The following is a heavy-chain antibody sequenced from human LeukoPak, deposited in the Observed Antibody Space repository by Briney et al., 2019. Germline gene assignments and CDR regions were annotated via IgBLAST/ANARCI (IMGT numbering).Heavy chain of an antibody. Sequence: SETLSLTCTVSGGSISSYYWSWIRQPPGKGLEWIGYIYYSGSTNYNPSLKSRVTISVDTSKNQFSLKLSSVTAADTAVYYCARHVKDIVVVPAAYYFDYWGQGTLVTVSS. D-gene: IGHD2-2*01. J-gene: IGHJ4*02. V-gene: IGHV4-59*08. CDR3: ARHVKDIVVVPAAYYFDY. CDR1: GGSISSYY. CDR2: IYYSGST.